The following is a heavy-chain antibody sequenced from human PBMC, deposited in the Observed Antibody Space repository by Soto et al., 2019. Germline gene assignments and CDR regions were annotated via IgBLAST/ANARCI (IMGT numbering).Heavy chain of an antibody. CDR3: ATSTLTDAFEI. J-gene: IGHJ3*02. V-gene: IGHV3-30*02. D-gene: IGHD2-15*01. Sequence: QVQLVESGGGVVQPGGSRRLSCEASRFSFSDYGMHWVRQAPGKGLEWVALIRDDGSATYYSDSVKGRFAISRDNSKNTLYLQMNRLGAEDTAVYYCATSTLTDAFEIWGQGTMVSVSS. CDR1: RFSFSDYG. CDR2: IRDDGSAT.